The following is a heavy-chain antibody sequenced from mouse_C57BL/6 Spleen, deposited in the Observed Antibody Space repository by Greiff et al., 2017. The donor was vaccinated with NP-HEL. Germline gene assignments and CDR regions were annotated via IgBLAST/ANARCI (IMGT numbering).Heavy chain of an antibody. CDR3: AREEFSWFAY. Sequence: QVQLKQPGAELVRPGSSVKLSCKASGYTFTSYWMHWVKQRPIQGLEWIGNIDPSDSETHYNQKFKDKATLTVDKSSSTAYMQLSSLTSEDSAVYYCAREEFSWFAYWGQGTLVTVSA. J-gene: IGHJ3*01. CDR1: GYTFTSYW. CDR2: IDPSDSET. V-gene: IGHV1-52*01.